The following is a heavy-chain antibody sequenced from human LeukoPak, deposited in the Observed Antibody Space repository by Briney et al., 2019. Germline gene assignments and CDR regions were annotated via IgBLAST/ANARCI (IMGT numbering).Heavy chain of an antibody. CDR2: INSSGSTT. D-gene: IGHD3-22*01. CDR3: ARDLGYDSSGYYSDY. J-gene: IGHJ4*02. CDR1: GFTFSDYY. V-gene: IGHV3-11*04. Sequence: GGSLRLSCAASGFTFSDYYMSWIRQAPGKGLEWVSYINSSGSTTFYSDSVKGRFTISRDNAKNSLYLQMNSLRAEDTAVYYCARDLGYDSSGYYSDYWGQGTLVTVSS.